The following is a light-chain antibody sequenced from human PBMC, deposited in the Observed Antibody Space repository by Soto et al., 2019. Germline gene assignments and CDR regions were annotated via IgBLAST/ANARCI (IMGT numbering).Light chain of an antibody. V-gene: IGLV2-14*03. CDR1: SSDVGGYNY. Sequence: QSALTQPASVSGSPGQSITISCTGTSSDVGGYNYISWYQQHPGKAPKFIIYDVRNRPSGVSNRFSGSRSGNTASLTISGLPAEDEADYYWTSYTSSNTLIFGGGTKLTVL. CDR3: TSYTSSNTLI. CDR2: DVR. J-gene: IGLJ2*01.